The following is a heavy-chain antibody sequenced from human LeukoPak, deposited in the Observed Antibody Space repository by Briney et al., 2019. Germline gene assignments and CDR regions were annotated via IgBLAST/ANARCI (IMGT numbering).Heavy chain of an antibody. CDR2: ICYSGST. J-gene: IGHJ6*03. CDR3: ARHRRSSFVENPYYYMDV. Sequence: SETLSLTCTVSGGSISSYYWSWIRQPPGKGLEWIGYICYSGSTNYNPSLKSRVTISVDTSKNQFSLKLSSVTAADTAVYYCARHRRSSFVENPYYYMDVWGKGTTVTVSS. V-gene: IGHV4-59*08. CDR1: GGSISSYY. D-gene: IGHD6-6*01.